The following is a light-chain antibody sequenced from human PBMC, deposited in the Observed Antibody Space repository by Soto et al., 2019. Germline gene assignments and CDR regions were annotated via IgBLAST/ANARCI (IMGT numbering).Light chain of an antibody. V-gene: IGKV3-15*01. J-gene: IGKJ1*01. CDR2: GAS. Sequence: EIVLTQSAATLSLSPGEIATLSCMASQSISSYLAWYQQKPGEAPRLLIFGASIRATGIPARFSGDGSETEFTLTISSLQSDDFAVYYCQQYSDWPPWRFGQGTKVDIK. CDR3: QQYSDWPPWR. CDR1: QSISSY.